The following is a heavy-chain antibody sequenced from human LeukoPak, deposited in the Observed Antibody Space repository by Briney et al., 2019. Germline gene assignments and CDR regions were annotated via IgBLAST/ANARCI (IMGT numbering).Heavy chain of an antibody. D-gene: IGHD3-22*01. Sequence: SETLSLTCTVSGGSISSYYWSWIRQPPGKGLEWIGYIYYSGSINYNPSLKSRATISVDTSKNQFSLKLSSVTAADTAVYYCARDRWDSSGYYSLDYWGQGTLVTVSS. CDR3: ARDRWDSSGYYSLDY. V-gene: IGHV4-59*01. CDR2: IYYSGSI. J-gene: IGHJ4*02. CDR1: GGSISSYY.